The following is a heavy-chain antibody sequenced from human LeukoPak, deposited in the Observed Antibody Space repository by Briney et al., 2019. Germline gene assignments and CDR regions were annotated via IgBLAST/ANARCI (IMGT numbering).Heavy chain of an antibody. Sequence: SETLSLTCTVSGGSISSSSYYWGWIRQPPGKGLEWIGSIYYSGSTYYNPSLKSRVTISVDTSKNQFSLKLSSVTAADTAVYYCASRYHYYDSSGYGEWGQGTLVTVSS. CDR1: GGSISSSSYY. J-gene: IGHJ4*02. V-gene: IGHV4-39*07. D-gene: IGHD3-22*01. CDR3: ASRYHYYDSSGYGE. CDR2: IYYSGST.